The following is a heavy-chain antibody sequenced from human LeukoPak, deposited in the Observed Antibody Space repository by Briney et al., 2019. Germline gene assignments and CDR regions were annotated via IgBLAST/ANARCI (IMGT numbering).Heavy chain of an antibody. V-gene: IGHV4-61*02. Sequence: SETLSLTCTVSGGSISSGYYYWSWIRQPAGKGLEWIGRMYTSGSTEYNPSLNSRVTISVDTSKNQFSLKLSSVTAADTAVCYCTRSRERYCTSGSCYIDLQARWGQGTLVTVSS. J-gene: IGHJ4*02. D-gene: IGHD2-2*02. CDR3: TRSRERYCTSGSCYIDLQAR. CDR1: GGSISSGYYY. CDR2: MYTSGST.